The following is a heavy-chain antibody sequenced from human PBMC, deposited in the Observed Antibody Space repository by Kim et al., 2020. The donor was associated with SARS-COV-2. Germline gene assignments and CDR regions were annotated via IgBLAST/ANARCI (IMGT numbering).Heavy chain of an antibody. CDR1: GGSISSSSYY. V-gene: IGHV4-39*07. Sequence: SETLSLTCTVSGGSISSSSYYWGWIRQPPGKGLEWIGSIYYSGSTYYNPSLKSRVTISVDTSKNQFSLKLSSVTAADTAVYYCARDLGSPYCGGDCPNWFDPWGQGTLVTVSS. J-gene: IGHJ5*02. D-gene: IGHD2-21*02. CDR3: ARDLGSPYCGGDCPNWFDP. CDR2: IYYSGST.